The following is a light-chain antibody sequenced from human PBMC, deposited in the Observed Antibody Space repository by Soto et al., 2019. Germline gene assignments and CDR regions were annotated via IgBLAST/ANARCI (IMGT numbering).Light chain of an antibody. CDR3: QQYHHWPVT. CDR1: QRIYTN. Sequence: VMKNSPATLSVSPRERVTLSCGASQRIYTNLAWYQHTPGQAPRLLISGASTGATGLPSRFSGSGSGTDFTLTIDSLQSEDVAVYYCQQYHHWPVTFGGGTKVDIK. J-gene: IGKJ4*01. CDR2: GAS. V-gene: IGKV3-15*01.